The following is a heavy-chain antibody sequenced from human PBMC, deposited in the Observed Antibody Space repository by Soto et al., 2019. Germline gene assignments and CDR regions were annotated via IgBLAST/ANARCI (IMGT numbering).Heavy chain of an antibody. CDR2: ISGSGGST. CDR1: GFTFSSYA. D-gene: IGHD6-13*01. J-gene: IGHJ6*03. CDR3: AKDHQQQRIHGANYYYYYYMDV. V-gene: IGHV3-23*01. Sequence: GGSLRLSCAASGFTFSSYAMSWVRQAPGKGLEWVSAISGSGGSTYYADSVKGRFTISRDNSKNTLYLQMNSLRAEDTAVYYCAKDHQQQRIHGANYYYYYYMDVWGKGTTVTVSS.